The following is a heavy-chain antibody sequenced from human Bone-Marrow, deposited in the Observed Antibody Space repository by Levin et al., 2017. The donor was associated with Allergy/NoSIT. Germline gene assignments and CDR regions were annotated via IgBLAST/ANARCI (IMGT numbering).Heavy chain of an antibody. J-gene: IGHJ6*02. CDR1: GYTFTGYY. Sequence: ASVKVSCKASGYTFTGYYMHWVRQAPGQGLEWMGWINPNSGGTKYAQKFQGRVTMTRDTSISTAYIELRRLRSDDTAVYYFSRVVYEDEHYDGMDVWGQGTTVTVSS. D-gene: IGHD2-8*02. CDR2: INPNSGGT. CDR3: SRVVYEDEHYDGMDV. V-gene: IGHV1-2*02.